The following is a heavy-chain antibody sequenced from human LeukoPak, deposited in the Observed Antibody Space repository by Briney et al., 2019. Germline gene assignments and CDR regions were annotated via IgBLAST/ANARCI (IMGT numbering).Heavy chain of an antibody. CDR2: INHSGST. D-gene: IGHD6-19*01. CDR3: ARARRGYSSGWYLMY. CDR1: GGSFSGYY. Sequence: PPETLSLTCAVYGGSFSGYYWSWIRQPPGKGLEWIGEINHSGSTNYNPSLKSRVTISVDTSKNQFSLKLSSVTAADTAVYYCARARRGYSSGWYLMYWGQGTLVTVSS. V-gene: IGHV4-34*01. J-gene: IGHJ4*02.